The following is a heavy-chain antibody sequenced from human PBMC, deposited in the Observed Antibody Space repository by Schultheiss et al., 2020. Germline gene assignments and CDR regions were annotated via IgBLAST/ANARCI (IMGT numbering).Heavy chain of an antibody. CDR3: ARGGGYYDACDI. J-gene: IGHJ3*02. CDR2: IYYSGST. Sequence: SETLSLTCTVSGGSISSYYWSWIRQPPGKGLEWIGYIYYSGSTNYNPSLKSRVTISVDTSKNQFSLKLSSVTAADTAVYYCARGGGYYDACDIWGQGTMVTVSS. CDR1: GGSISSYY. V-gene: IGHV4-59*08. D-gene: IGHD3-22*01.